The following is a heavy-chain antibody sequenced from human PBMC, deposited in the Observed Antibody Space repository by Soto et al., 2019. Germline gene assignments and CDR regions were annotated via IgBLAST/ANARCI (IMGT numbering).Heavy chain of an antibody. CDR2: INQDGSEK. CDR3: ARELIVGPAEYFQH. V-gene: IGHV3-7*01. Sequence: EVQLVESGGGLVQPGGSLRLSCAVSGFTFSSYWMSWVSQTPGQGLEWVANINQDGSEKYYVDSVKGRFTISRDNAKNSLYLQRNRLRAEDTAVYYCARELIVGPAEYFQHWGQGTLVTVSS. D-gene: IGHD1-26*01. CDR1: GFTFSSYW. J-gene: IGHJ1*01.